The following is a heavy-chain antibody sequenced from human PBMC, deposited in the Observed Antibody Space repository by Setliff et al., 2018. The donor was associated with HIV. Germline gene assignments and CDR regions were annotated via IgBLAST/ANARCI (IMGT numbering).Heavy chain of an antibody. CDR3: ARRIDDSGSFPDKNWFDT. CDR2: IFSSGRT. CDR1: GDSISSYS. D-gene: IGHD3-10*01. Sequence: PSETLSLTCTVSGDSISSYSWNWIRQSPGGGLEWIGFIFSSGRTKYNPSLQSRVTMSIDTSKNQFSLRLTSVNAADTAVYYCARRIDDSGSFPDKNWFDTWGQGSLVTVSS. V-gene: IGHV4-4*09. J-gene: IGHJ5*02.